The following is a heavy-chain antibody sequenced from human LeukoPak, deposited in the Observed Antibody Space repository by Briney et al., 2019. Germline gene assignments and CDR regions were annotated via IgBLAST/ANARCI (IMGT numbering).Heavy chain of an antibody. D-gene: IGHD3-3*01. CDR1: GFTFSTYA. Sequence: GGSLRLSCAASGFTFSTYAMSWVRQAPGKGLEWVSGLSGSGSSAYYADSVKGRFTISRDNSKNTLYLQMNSLRAEDTAVYYCAKNRKLRYDFWSGYYNYYYYGMDVWGQGTTVTVSS. CDR3: AKNRKLRYDFWSGYYNYYYYGMDV. J-gene: IGHJ6*02. CDR2: LSGSGSSA. V-gene: IGHV3-23*01.